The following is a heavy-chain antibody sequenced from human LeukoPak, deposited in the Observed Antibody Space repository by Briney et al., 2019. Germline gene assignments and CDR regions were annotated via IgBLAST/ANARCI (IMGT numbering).Heavy chain of an antibody. CDR2: IYTSGST. J-gene: IGHJ5*02. CDR3: ARQPNIVVVDNWFDP. D-gene: IGHD2-15*01. CDR1: GGSISSYY. V-gene: IGHV4-4*07. Sequence: SETLSLTCTVSGGSISSYYWSWIRQPAGKGLEWIGRIYTSGSTNYNPSLKSRVTISVDTSKNQFSLKLSSVTAADTAVYYCARQPNIVVVDNWFDPWGQGTLVAVSS.